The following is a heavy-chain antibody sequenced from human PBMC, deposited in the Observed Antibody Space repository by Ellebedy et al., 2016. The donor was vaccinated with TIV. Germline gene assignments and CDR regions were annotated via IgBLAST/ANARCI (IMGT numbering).Heavy chain of an antibody. CDR2: INHSGRN. CDR3: ARGLGPIGYCSSTSCYWDH. Sequence: SETLSLXCAVYGGSFSGYYWSWIRQPPGKGLEWIGEINHSGRNNYNPSLKSRVTISVDTSKNQFSLKLTSVTAADTAVYYCARGLGPIGYCSSTSCYWDHWGRGTLVTVSS. V-gene: IGHV4-34*01. CDR1: GGSFSGYY. D-gene: IGHD2-2*01. J-gene: IGHJ4*02.